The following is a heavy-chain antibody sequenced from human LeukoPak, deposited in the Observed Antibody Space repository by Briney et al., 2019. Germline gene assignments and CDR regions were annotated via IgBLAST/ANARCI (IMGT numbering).Heavy chain of an antibody. D-gene: IGHD3-16*01. J-gene: IGHJ4*02. Sequence: GGSLRLSCAASGFTFSGSAMHWVRQASGKGLEWVGRIRSKANSYATAYAASVKGRFTISRDDSKNTAYLQMSSLKTEDTAVYYCTRGRYDYVWGDNFDYWGQGTLVTVSS. CDR3: TRGRYDYVWGDNFDY. CDR1: GFTFSGSA. V-gene: IGHV3-73*01. CDR2: IRSKANSYAT.